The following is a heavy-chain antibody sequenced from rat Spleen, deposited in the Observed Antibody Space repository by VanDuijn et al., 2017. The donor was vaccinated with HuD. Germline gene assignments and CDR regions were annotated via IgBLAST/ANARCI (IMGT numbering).Heavy chain of an antibody. Sequence: QVQLKESGPGLVQPSQTLSLTCTVSGFSLTSYGVSWVRQPPGKGPEWMGRMRYNGEKSYNSALKSRLSISRDTSKNQVFLKMNSLQTDDTAMYFCARRGPGLYTTVGGDYFDYWGQGVMVTVSS. CDR2: MRYNGEK. D-gene: IGHD1-6*01. J-gene: IGHJ2*01. V-gene: IGHV2-63*01. CDR3: ARRGPGLYTTVGGDYFDY. CDR1: GFSLTSYG.